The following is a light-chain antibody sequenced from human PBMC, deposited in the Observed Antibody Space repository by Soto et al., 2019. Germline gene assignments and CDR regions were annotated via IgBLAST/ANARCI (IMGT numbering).Light chain of an antibody. Sequence: DVRMTQSPSSLSASVGDTITITCRASRTINTYLKWFQQKPGEPPRLLIYGASTSHDGVPSRFSGSGSGADFTLTISGLQPEYFASYHCQQTYSDISFGGGTKV. V-gene: IGKV1-39*01. CDR3: QQTYSDIS. J-gene: IGKJ4*01. CDR1: RTINTY. CDR2: GAS.